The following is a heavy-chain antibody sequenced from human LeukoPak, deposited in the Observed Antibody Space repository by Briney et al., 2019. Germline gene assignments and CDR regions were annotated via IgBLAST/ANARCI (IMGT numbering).Heavy chain of an antibody. D-gene: IGHD1-1*01. J-gene: IGHJ4*02. CDR2: INHSGST. Sequence: LRLSCAASGFTFSEHYMSWIRQPPGKGLEWIGEINHSGSTNYNPSLKSRVTISVDTSKNQFSLKLSSVTAADTAVYYCARVTSTFMGQDVFDYWGQGTLVTVSS. CDR3: ARVTSTFMGQDVFDY. CDR1: GFTFSEHY. V-gene: IGHV4-34*01.